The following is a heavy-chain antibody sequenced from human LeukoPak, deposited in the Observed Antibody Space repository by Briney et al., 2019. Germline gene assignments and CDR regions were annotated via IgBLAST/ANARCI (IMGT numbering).Heavy chain of an antibody. CDR1: GYTFTGYY. D-gene: IGHD3-22*01. CDR2: INPNSGGT. CDR3: ARSYYYDSSGYYSYYYGMDV. V-gene: IGHV1-2*02. J-gene: IGHJ6*02. Sequence: GASVKVSCKASGYTFTGYYMHWVRQAPGQGLEWMGWINPNSGGTNYAQKFQGRVTMTRDTSISTAYMELSRLRSDDTAVYYCARSYYYDSSGYYSYYYGMDVWGQGTTVTVPS.